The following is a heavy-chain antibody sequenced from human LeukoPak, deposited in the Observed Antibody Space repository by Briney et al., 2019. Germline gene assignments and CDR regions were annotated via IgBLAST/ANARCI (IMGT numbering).Heavy chain of an antibody. CDR1: GYTFTGYY. CDR3: ARRTGFPYNWFDP. V-gene: IGHV1-8*02. Sequence: ASVKVSCKASGYTFTGYYMHWVRQAPGQGLEWMGWMNPNSGNTGYAQKFQGRVTMTRNTSISTAYMELSSLRSEDTAVYYCARRTGFPYNWFDPWGQGTLVTVSS. CDR2: MNPNSGNT. J-gene: IGHJ5*02. D-gene: IGHD1-1*01.